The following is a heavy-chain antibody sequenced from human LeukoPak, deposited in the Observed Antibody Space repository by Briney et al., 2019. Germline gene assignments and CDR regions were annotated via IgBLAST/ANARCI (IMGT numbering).Heavy chain of an antibody. V-gene: IGHV3-21*01. D-gene: IGHD1-26*01. Sequence: GGSLRLSCAASGFTFSSYSMNWVRQAPGKGLEWVSSISSSSSYIYYADSVKGRFTISRDNAKNSLYLQMNSLRAEDTAVYYCARDSLEWELIRDYYYGMDVWGQGTTVTVSS. CDR3: ARDSLEWELIRDYYYGMDV. CDR2: ISSSSSYI. CDR1: GFTFSSYS. J-gene: IGHJ6*02.